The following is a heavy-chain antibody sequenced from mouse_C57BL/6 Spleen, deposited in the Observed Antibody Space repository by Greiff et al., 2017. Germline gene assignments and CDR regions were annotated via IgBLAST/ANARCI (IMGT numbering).Heavy chain of an antibody. CDR3: ARGTTVVVFDY. D-gene: IGHD1-1*01. CDR2: IDPSDGYT. CDR1: GYTFTSYW. V-gene: IGHV1-50*01. Sequence: VQLQQPGAELVKPGASVKLSCKASGYTFTSYWMQWVKQRPGQGLEWIGEIDPSDGYTNYNQKFKGKATLTVDTSSSTAYMQLSSLTSEDSAVYYCARGTTVVVFDYWGQGTTLTVSS. J-gene: IGHJ2*01.